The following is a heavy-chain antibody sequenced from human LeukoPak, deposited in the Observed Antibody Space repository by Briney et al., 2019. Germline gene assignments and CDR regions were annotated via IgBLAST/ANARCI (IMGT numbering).Heavy chain of an antibody. CDR2: IYPGDSDT. CDR1: GYRFTSYW. D-gene: IGHD5-24*01. V-gene: IGHV5-51*01. J-gene: IGHJ4*02. CDR3: ARPLMGLQAGYFDY. Sequence: GESLEISCRGSGYRFTSYWIGWVRRLPGKGLGWMGIIYPGDSDTRYSPSFQGQVTISADKSISTAYLQWSSLKASDTAMYYCARPLMGLQAGYFDYWGQGTLVTVSS.